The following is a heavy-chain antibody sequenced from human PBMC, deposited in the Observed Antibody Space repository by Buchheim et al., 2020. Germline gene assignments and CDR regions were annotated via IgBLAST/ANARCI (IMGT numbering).Heavy chain of an antibody. Sequence: QVQLVESGGGVVQPGRSLRLSCAASGFTFSSYAMHWVRQAPGKGLEWVAVISYDGSNKYYADSVKGRFTISRDNSKNTLYLQMNSLRAEDTAVYYCARARGPGYYYYYGMDVWGQGTT. D-gene: IGHD3-10*01. V-gene: IGHV3-30*04. CDR3: ARARGPGYYYYYGMDV. CDR1: GFTFSSYA. J-gene: IGHJ6*02. CDR2: ISYDGSNK.